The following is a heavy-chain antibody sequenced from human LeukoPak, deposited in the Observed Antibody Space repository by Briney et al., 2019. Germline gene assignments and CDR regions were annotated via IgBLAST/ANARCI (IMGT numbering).Heavy chain of an antibody. V-gene: IGHV3-11*01. CDR3: AKSLPAYYYGSGSYYNVGDY. J-gene: IGHJ4*02. CDR1: GFTFSDYY. D-gene: IGHD3-10*01. CDR2: ISSSGSTI. Sequence: GGSLRLSCAASGFTFSDYYMSWIRQAPGKGLEWVSYISSSGSTIYYADSVKGRFTISRDNAKNSLYLQMNSLRAEDTAVYYCAKSLPAYYYGSGSYYNVGDYWGQGTLVTVSS.